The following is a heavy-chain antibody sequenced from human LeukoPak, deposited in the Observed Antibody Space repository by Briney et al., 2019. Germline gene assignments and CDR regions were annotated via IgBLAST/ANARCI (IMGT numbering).Heavy chain of an antibody. V-gene: IGHV7-4-1*02. Sequence: ASVKVSCKASGYTFTSYAMNWVRQAPGQGLEWMGWINTNTGNPTYAQGFTGRFVFSLDTSVSTAYLQISSLKAEDTAVYYCARGPRMGLSGWYLRTPLQAPFDYWGQGTLVTVSS. D-gene: IGHD6-19*01. CDR1: GYTFTSYA. J-gene: IGHJ4*02. CDR2: INTNTGNP. CDR3: ARGPRMGLSGWYLRTPLQAPFDY.